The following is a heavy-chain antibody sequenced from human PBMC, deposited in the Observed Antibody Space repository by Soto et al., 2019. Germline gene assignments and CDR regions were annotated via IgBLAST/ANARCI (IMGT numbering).Heavy chain of an antibody. D-gene: IGHD3-16*01. V-gene: IGHV4-31*03. CDR1: GGSISSGGYY. J-gene: IGHJ5*02. CDR2: IYYSGST. Sequence: SETLSLTCTVSGGSISSGGYYWSWIRQHPGKGLEWIGYIYYSGSTYYNPSLKSRVTISVDTSKNQFSLKLSSVTAADTAVYYCARDLWAACRTRWFVPWGQGTLVTV. CDR3: ARDLWAACRTRWFVP.